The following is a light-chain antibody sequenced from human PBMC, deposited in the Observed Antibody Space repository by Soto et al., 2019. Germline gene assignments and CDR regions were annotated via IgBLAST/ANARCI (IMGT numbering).Light chain of an antibody. CDR2: DVS. J-gene: IGLJ3*02. V-gene: IGLV2-14*01. CDR1: SSDVGGYNY. CDR3: SSYTSSSTCV. Sequence: QSVLTQPASVSGSPGQSITISCTGTSSDVGGYNYVSWYQQHPGKAPKLMIYDVSNRPSGVSNRFSGSKSGNTASLTISGLQAEDEADYYFSSYTSSSTCVFGGGTKLTFL.